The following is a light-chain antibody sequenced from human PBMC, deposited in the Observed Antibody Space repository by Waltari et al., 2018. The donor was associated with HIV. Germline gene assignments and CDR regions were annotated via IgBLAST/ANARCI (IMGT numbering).Light chain of an antibody. Sequence: QSVLTQPPSVSAAPGQRVTIPCSGTRSNIGHNYVSWYQQLPGTAPNLPLYHNNKRPSGIPDRFAGSKSGASATLGITGLQTGDEADYYCGTWDSSLSAGVFGGGTKLTVL. J-gene: IGLJ2*01. CDR1: RSNIGHNY. CDR2: HNN. V-gene: IGLV1-51*01. CDR3: GTWDSSLSAGV.